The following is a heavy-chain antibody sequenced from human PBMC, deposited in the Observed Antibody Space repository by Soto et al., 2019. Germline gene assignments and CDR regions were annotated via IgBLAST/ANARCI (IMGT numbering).Heavy chain of an antibody. J-gene: IGHJ6*02. V-gene: IGHV1-8*01. D-gene: IGHD3-3*01. Sequence: ASVKVSCKASGYTFTSYDINWVRQATGQGLEWMGWMNPNSGNTGYAQKFQGRVTMTRYTSISTAYMELSSLRSEDTAVYYCARAGYYDFWSGSWGVWGQGTTVTVSS. CDR1: GYTFTSYD. CDR3: ARAGYYDFWSGSWGV. CDR2: MNPNSGNT.